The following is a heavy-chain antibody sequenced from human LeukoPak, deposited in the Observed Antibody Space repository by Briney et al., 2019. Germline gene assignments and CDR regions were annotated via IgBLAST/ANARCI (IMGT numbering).Heavy chain of an antibody. CDR3: ARERKALGELQTGYYGMDV. J-gene: IGHJ6*02. Sequence: TGGSLRLSCAASGFTFSSYWMSWVRQAPGKGLEWVANIKQDGSEKYYVDSVKGRFTISRDNAKKSLYLQMNSLRAEDMAVYYCARERKALGELQTGYYGMDVWGQGTTVTVSS. V-gene: IGHV3-7*01. D-gene: IGHD3-10*01. CDR2: IKQDGSEK. CDR1: GFTFSSYW.